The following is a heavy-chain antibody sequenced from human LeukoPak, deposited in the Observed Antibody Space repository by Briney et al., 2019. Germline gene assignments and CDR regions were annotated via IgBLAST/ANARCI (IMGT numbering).Heavy chain of an antibody. J-gene: IGHJ5*02. D-gene: IGHD1-26*01. Sequence: PSETLSLTCTVSGGSISSGSYYWSWIRQPAGKGLEWIGRIYTSGSTNYNPSLKSRVTISVDTSKNQISLNPSSVTAADTALYYCASQNLVGPWGNWFDPWGQGTLVTVSS. CDR2: IYTSGST. CDR3: ASQNLVGPWGNWFDP. CDR1: GGSISSGSYY. V-gene: IGHV4-61*02.